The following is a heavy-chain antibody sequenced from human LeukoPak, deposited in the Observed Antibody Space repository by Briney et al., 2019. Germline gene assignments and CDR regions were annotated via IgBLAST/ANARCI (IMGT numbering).Heavy chain of an antibody. V-gene: IGHV4-61*08. D-gene: IGHD2-2*01. CDR3: ASSYCSSTSCFGLYYYGMDV. J-gene: IGHJ6*02. CDR2: IYYSGST. Sequence: PSETLSLTCTVSGGSISSGDYYWSWIRQPPGKGLEWIGYIYYSGSTNYNPSLKSRVTISVDTSKNQFSLKLSSVTAADTAVYYCASSYCSSTSCFGLYYYGMDVWGQGTTVTVSS. CDR1: GGSISSGDYY.